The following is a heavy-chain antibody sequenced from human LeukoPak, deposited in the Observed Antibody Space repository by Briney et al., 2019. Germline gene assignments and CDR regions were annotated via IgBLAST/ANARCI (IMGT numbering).Heavy chain of an antibody. V-gene: IGHV1-2*02. J-gene: IGHJ4*02. CDR2: INPNSGGT. D-gene: IGHD4-17*01. Sequence: GASVKVSCKASGYTFTGYYMHWVRPAPGQGLEWMGWINPNSGGTNYAQKFQGRVTMTRDTSISTAYMELSRLRSDDTAVYYCARDWAVTTRGYFDCWGQGTLVTVSS. CDR1: GYTFTGYY. CDR3: ARDWAVTTRGYFDC.